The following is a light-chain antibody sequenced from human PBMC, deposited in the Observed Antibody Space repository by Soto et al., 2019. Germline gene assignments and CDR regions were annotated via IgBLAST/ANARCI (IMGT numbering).Light chain of an antibody. J-gene: IGLJ3*02. V-gene: IGLV7-46*01. CDR2: DTS. Sequence: QAVVTQEPSLTVSPGGTVTLTCGSSTGAVTSGHYPYWFQQKPGQAPRTLLYDTSNKHSWTPARFSGSLLGGKAALTLSGAQPEDEADFYCLLSYSGAWVFGGGTKLTVL. CDR1: TGAVTSGHY. CDR3: LLSYSGAWV.